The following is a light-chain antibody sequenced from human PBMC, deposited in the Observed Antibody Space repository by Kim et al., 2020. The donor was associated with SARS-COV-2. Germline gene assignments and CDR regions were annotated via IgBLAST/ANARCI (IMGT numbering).Light chain of an antibody. Sequence: DIQMTQSPSTLSASVGDRVTITCRASQSIHKWLAWYQQKPGTAPKLLIYDASDLEDGVPSRFNGNGSGIEFSLTIGSLQPDDFATYYCQQYNTSLRTFGQGTKVDIK. CDR2: DAS. CDR3: QQYNTSLRT. CDR1: QSIHKW. J-gene: IGKJ1*01. V-gene: IGKV1-5*01.